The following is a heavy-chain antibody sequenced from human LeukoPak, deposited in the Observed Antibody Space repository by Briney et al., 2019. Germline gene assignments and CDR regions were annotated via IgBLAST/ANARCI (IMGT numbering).Heavy chain of an antibody. CDR3: ARDLVGAKDYMDV. Sequence: PGGSLRLSCAASGFTFSSYWMSWVRQAPGKGLEWVANIKQDGSEKYYVDSVKGRFTISRDNAKNSLYLQMNSLRAEDTAVYYCARDLVGAKDYMDVWGKGTTVTVSS. J-gene: IGHJ6*03. D-gene: IGHD1-26*01. V-gene: IGHV3-7*01. CDR2: IKQDGSEK. CDR1: GFTFSSYW.